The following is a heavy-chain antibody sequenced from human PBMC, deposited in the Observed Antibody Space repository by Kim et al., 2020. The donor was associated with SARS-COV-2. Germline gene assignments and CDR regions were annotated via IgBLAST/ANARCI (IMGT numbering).Heavy chain of an antibody. CDR1: GYSFSNFW. CDR3: ARVSPLASLTTVESFDP. D-gene: IGHD1-1*01. Sequence: GESLKISCRGSGYSFSNFWINWVRQVPGKGLEWMGRVDPSDSYIEYSASFQGHVTISVDRAASTVFLQWTTLKASDTAIYYCARVSPLASLTTVESFDPWGQGTLVTVSS. V-gene: IGHV5-10-1*01. CDR2: VDPSDSYI. J-gene: IGHJ5*02.